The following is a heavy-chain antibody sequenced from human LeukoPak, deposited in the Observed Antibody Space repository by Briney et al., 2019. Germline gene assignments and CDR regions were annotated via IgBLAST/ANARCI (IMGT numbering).Heavy chain of an antibody. D-gene: IGHD6-13*01. V-gene: IGHV3-48*01. Sequence: PGGSLRLSCAASGLTFSSYSMNWVRQAPGTGLEWVSYISSSSTTIYYADSVKGRFTISRDNSKNTLYLQMSSLRAEDTAVYYCARSSYSSSWYTQSFLSDYYMDVWGKGTTVTVSS. J-gene: IGHJ6*03. CDR1: GLTFSSYS. CDR2: ISSSSTTI. CDR3: ARSSYSSSWYTQSFLSDYYMDV.